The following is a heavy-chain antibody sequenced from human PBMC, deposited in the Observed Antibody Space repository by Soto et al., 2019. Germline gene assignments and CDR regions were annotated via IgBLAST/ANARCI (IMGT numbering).Heavy chain of an antibody. CDR2: INHSGST. V-gene: IGHV4-34*01. CDR1: GGSFSGYY. J-gene: IGHJ3*02. Sequence: NPSETLPLTCAVYGGSFSGYYWSWIRQPPGKGLEWIGEINHSGSTNYNPSLKSRVTISVDTSKNQFSLKLSSVTAADTAVFYCARVGGKLIVLMVYAIRGAFDIWGQGTMVTVSS. CDR3: ARVGGKLIVLMVYAIRGAFDI. D-gene: IGHD2-8*01.